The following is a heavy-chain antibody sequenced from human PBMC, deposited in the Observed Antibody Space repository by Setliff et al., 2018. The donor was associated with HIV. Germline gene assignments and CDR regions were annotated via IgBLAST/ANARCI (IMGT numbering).Heavy chain of an antibody. V-gene: IGHV1-3*01. J-gene: IGHJ6*03. Sequence: ASVKVSCKASGYTFTSYAMHWVRQAPGQRLEWMGWINAGNGNTKYSQNFQGRVTITRDTFASTAYMELSSLRSEDTAVYYCARSLERQWLVPYYMGVWGKGTTVTVSS. CDR1: GYTFTSYA. CDR3: ARSLERQWLVPYYMGV. D-gene: IGHD6-19*01. CDR2: INAGNGNT.